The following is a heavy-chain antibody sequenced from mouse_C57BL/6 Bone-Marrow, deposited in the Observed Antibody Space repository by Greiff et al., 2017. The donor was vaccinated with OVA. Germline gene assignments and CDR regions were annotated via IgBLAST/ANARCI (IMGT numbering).Heavy chain of an antibody. Sequence: VQLQESGPELVKPGASVKISCKASGYAFSSSWMNWVKQRPGKGLEWIGRIYPGDGDTNYNGKFKGKATLTADKSSSTAYMQLSSLTSEDSAVYFCAREGYYGSNWGQGTTLTVSS. CDR1: GYAFSSSW. J-gene: IGHJ2*01. V-gene: IGHV1-82*01. CDR2: IYPGDGDT. D-gene: IGHD1-1*01. CDR3: AREGYYGSN.